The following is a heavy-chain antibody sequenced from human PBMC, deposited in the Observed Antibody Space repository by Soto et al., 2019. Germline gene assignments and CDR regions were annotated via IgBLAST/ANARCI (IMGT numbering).Heavy chain of an antibody. CDR1: GFTFSSYG. V-gene: IGHV3-30*18. D-gene: IGHD5-18*01. CDR2: ISYDGSNK. J-gene: IGHJ4*02. CDR3: AKDQRGYSYGYSGY. Sequence: QPGGSLRLSCAASGFTFSSYGMQWVRHAPGKGLEWVAVISYDGSNKYYADSVKGRFTISRDNSKNTLYLQMNSLRAEDTAVYYCAKDQRGYSYGYSGYWGQGTLVTVSS.